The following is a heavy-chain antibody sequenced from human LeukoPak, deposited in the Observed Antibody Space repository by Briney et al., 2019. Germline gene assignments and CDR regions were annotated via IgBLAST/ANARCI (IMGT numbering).Heavy chain of an antibody. V-gene: IGHV3-53*01. D-gene: IGHD3-22*01. CDR2: ISSGGTT. J-gene: IGHJ4*02. CDR3: ARDPRYYDSGVVDY. Sequence: GGSLRLSCAASGFTVSTNYINWVRQAPGKGLEWVSVISSGGTTYYADSVKGRFTVSRDNSKNTVYLQMSSLRAEDTAVYYCARDPRYYDSGVVDYWGQGTLVTVSS. CDR1: GFTVSTNY.